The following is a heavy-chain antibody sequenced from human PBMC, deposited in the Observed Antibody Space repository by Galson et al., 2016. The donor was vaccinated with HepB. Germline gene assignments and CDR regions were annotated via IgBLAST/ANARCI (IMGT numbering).Heavy chain of an antibody. Sequence: TLSLTCTVSGGSISSGSYYWSWIRQPAGKGLEWIGRIYTSGSTNYNPSLKSRVTISVDTSKNQFSLKLSSVTAADTAVYYCARVRGCSSTSCYWGFDYWGQGTLVTVSS. J-gene: IGHJ4*02. D-gene: IGHD2-2*01. CDR3: ARVRGCSSTSCYWGFDY. CDR1: GGSISSGSYY. V-gene: IGHV4-61*02. CDR2: IYTSGST.